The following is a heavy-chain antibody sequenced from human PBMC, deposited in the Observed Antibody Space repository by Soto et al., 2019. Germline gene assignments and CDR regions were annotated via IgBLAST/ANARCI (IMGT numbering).Heavy chain of an antibody. CDR1: GFTFSSYG. V-gene: IGHV3-30*03. CDR3: AVQLWSVD. D-gene: IGHD5-18*01. Sequence: GGSLRLSCAASGFTFSSYGMHWVRQAPGKGLEWVAVISYDGSNKYYADSVKGRFTISRDNSKNTLYLQMNSLRAEDTAVYYCAVQLWSVDWGQGTLVTVSS. J-gene: IGHJ4*02. CDR2: ISYDGSNK.